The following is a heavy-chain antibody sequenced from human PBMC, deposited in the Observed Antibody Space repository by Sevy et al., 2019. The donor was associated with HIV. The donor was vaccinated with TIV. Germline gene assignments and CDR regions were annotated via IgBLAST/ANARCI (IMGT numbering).Heavy chain of an antibody. J-gene: IGHJ4*02. D-gene: IGHD3-22*01. CDR2: IIPILGTV. CDR1: GGTFSSYG. CDR3: ATTKDYYDSSGCPFDY. V-gene: IGHV1-69*13. Sequence: ASVKVSCKASGGTFSSYGISWVRQAPGQGLEWMGGIIPILGTVNYAQKFQGRVTITADESTKTAYMELSSLRSEDTAVYFCATTKDYYDSSGCPFDYWGQGTLVTVSS.